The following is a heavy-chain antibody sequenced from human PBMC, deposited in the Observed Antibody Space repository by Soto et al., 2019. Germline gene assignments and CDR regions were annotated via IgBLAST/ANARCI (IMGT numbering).Heavy chain of an antibody. CDR1: GFTFSSYG. J-gene: IGHJ6*02. D-gene: IGHD5-18*01. Sequence: PGGSLRLSCAASGFTFSSYGMHWVRQAPGKGLEWVAVISYDGSNKYYADSVKGRFTISRDNSKNTLYLQMNSLRAEDTAVYYCAKDREQLWPYYYYGMDVWGQGTTVTV. V-gene: IGHV3-30*18. CDR2: ISYDGSNK. CDR3: AKDREQLWPYYYYGMDV.